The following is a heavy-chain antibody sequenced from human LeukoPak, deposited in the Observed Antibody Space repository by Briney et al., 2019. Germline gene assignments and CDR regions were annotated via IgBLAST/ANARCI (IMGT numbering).Heavy chain of an antibody. J-gene: IGHJ4*02. V-gene: IGHV3-23*01. Sequence: GGSLRLSCAASGFTFSSYAMSWVRQAPGKGLEWVSAISGSGGSTYYADSVKGRFTISRDNSKNTLYLQLNSLRAEDPAVYYCAKDPGGSIGLFDYGGQGTLVTVSS. CDR1: GFTFSSYA. CDR3: AKDPGGSIGLFDY. CDR2: ISGSGGST. D-gene: IGHD1-26*01.